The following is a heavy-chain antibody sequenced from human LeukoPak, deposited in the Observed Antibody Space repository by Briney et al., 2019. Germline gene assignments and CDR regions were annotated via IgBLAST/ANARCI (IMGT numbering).Heavy chain of an antibody. CDR1: GGSISSYY. D-gene: IGHD3-22*01. CDR2: IYYSGST. V-gene: IGHV4-59*01. J-gene: IGHJ4*02. Sequence: SETLSLTCTVSGGSISSYYWSWIRQPPGKGLEWIGYIYYSGSTNYNPSLKSRVTISVDTSKNQFSLKLSSVTAADTAVYYCARAAPYDSSGYYRPQGGYYFDYWGQGTLVTVSS. CDR3: ARAAPYDSSGYYRPQGGYYFDY.